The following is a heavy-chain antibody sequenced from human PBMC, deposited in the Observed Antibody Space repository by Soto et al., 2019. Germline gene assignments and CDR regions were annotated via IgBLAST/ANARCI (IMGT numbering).Heavy chain of an antibody. V-gene: IGHV3-23*01. CDR2: ISGSGGST. J-gene: IGHJ4*02. CDR3: AKDRSGSSWSEGFDY. D-gene: IGHD6-13*01. Sequence: SLRLSCAASGFTFSSYAMSWVRQAPGKGLEWVSAISGSGGSTYYADSVKGRFTISRDNSKNTLYLQMNSLRAEDTAVYYCAKDRSGSSWSEGFDYWGQGTLVTVSS. CDR1: GFTFSSYA.